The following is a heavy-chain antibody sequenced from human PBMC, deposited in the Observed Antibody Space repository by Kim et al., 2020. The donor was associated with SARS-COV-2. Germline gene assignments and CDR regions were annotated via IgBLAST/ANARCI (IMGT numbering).Heavy chain of an antibody. V-gene: IGHV4-34*01. CDR2: INHRGGT. CDR3: ARGRAGVVPSPILGLGPYYDYYAMDV. CDR1: GGSLSGYH. D-gene: IGHD3-3*01. J-gene: IGHJ6*02. Sequence: SETLSLTCAVFGGSLSGYHWTWIRQSPGKGLEWIGEINHRGGTKCIPSLKSRVTMSLDMSKNQFSLQLRSVTAADTAGYYCARGRAGVVPSPILGLGPYYDYYAMDVWGQGTPVTVSS.